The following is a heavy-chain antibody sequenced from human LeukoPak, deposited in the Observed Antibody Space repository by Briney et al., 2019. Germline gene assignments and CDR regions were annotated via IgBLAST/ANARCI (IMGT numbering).Heavy chain of an antibody. D-gene: IGHD3-16*02. CDR2: FDPEDGET. V-gene: IGHV1-24*01. CDR1: GYTLTELS. Sequence: GASVKVSCKVSGYTLTELSMHWVRQAPGKGLEWMGGFDPEDGETIYAQKFQGRVTMTEDTSTDTAYMELSSLRSEDTAVYYCATAAPLVGVIDPPLIFDFWGQGTLVTVYS. CDR3: ATAAPLVGVIDPPLIFDF. J-gene: IGHJ4*02.